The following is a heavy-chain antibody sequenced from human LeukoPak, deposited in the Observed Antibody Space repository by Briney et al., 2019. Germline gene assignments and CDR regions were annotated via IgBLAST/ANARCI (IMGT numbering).Heavy chain of an antibody. J-gene: IGHJ4*02. CDR2: INHSGST. Sequence: SETLSLTCAVYGGSFSGYYWSWMRQPTGKGLEWIGEINHSGSTNYNPSLKSRVTISVDTSKNQFSLKLSSVTAADTAVYYCARARRRTYYYDSSGYSTWGQGTLVTVSS. D-gene: IGHD3-22*01. CDR1: GGSFSGYY. CDR3: ARARRRTYYYDSSGYST. V-gene: IGHV4-34*01.